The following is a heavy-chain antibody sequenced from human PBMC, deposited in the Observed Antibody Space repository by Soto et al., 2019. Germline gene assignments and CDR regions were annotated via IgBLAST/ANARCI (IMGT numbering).Heavy chain of an antibody. CDR2: ISNDGAIQ. CDR3: AKSRVGSSWYEGDS. V-gene: IGHV3-30*18. D-gene: IGHD6-13*01. J-gene: IGHJ4*02. Sequence: QVQLVESGGGVVQPGRSLRLSCAASGFTFSSYGMHWVRQAPGKGLEWLAVISNDGAIQDYADSSKGRFTISKNNSQNTLFLQMNGLRPAYTAVYFCAKSRVGSSWYEGDSWGQGTLVTVSS. CDR1: GFTFSSYG.